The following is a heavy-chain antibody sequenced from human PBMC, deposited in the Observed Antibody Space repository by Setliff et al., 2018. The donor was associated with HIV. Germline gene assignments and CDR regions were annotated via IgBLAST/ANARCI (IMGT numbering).Heavy chain of an antibody. CDR1: GYTFTSYA. V-gene: IGHV1-18*01. CDR3: ARPRIEGGQLVDY. J-gene: IGHJ4*02. CDR2: ISAYNGNT. Sequence: ASVKVSCKASGYTFTSYAMHRVRQAPGQRLEWMGWISAYNGNTNYAQKLQGRVTMTTDTSTSTAYMELRSLRSDDTAVYYCARPRIEGGQLVDYWGQGTLVTVSS. D-gene: IGHD6-13*01.